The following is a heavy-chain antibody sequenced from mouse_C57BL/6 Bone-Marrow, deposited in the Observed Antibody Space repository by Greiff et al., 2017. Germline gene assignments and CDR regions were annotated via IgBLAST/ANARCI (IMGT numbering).Heavy chain of an antibody. D-gene: IGHD2-4*01. CDR3: AGIYYDYDGAY. Sequence: QVHVKQSGAELAQPGASVKLSCKASGYTFTSYWMHWVKQRPGQGLEWIGYINPSSGYTKYNQKFKDKATLTADKSSSTAYMQLSSLTYEDSAVYYCAGIYYDYDGAYWGQGTLVTVSA. J-gene: IGHJ3*01. V-gene: IGHV1-7*01. CDR2: INPSSGYT. CDR1: GYTFTSYW.